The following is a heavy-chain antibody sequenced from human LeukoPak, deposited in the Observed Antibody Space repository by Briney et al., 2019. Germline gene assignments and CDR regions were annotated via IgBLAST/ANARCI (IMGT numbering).Heavy chain of an antibody. CDR3: ARDPMATIGDYFDY. V-gene: IGHV3-21*01. Sequence: PGGSLRLSCAASGFTFSSYSRNWVRQAPGKGLEWVSSISNSSSYIYYADSVKGRFTISRDNAKNSLYLQMNSLRAEDTAVYYCARDPMATIGDYFDYWGQGTLVTVSS. CDR2: ISNSSSYI. D-gene: IGHD5-24*01. CDR1: GFTFSSYS. J-gene: IGHJ4*02.